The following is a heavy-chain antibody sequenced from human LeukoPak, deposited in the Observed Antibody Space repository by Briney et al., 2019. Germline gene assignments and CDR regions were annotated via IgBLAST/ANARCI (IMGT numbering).Heavy chain of an antibody. CDR1: GGSISSGSYY. Sequence: PSETLSLTCTVSGGSISSGSYYWSWIRQPAGTGLEWIGRIYTSGSTNYNPSLKSRVTISVDTSKNQFSLKLSSVTAADTAVYYCARAYCSSTSCQPPENWFDPWGQGTLVTVSS. CDR3: ARAYCSSTSCQPPENWFDP. V-gene: IGHV4-61*02. CDR2: IYTSGST. D-gene: IGHD2-2*01. J-gene: IGHJ5*02.